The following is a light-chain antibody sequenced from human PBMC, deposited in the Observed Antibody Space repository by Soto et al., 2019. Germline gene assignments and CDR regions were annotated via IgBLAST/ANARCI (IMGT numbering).Light chain of an antibody. CDR3: QQYGSSPWT. J-gene: IGKJ1*01. V-gene: IGKV3-20*01. CDR1: QAVNTR. Sequence: EIVLTQSPATLSAFPGDRVTLSCRASQAVNTRLAWYQHKPGQAPRLLIYLTSNRAAGVPSRFSAWGSETDFTLTISRLEPEDFAVYYCQQYGSSPWTFGQGTKVDI. CDR2: LTS.